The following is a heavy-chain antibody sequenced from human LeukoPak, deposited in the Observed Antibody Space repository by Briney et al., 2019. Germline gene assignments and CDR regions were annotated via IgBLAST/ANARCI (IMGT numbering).Heavy chain of an antibody. V-gene: IGHV3-53*01. D-gene: IGHD3-9*01. Sequence: PGGSLTLSCAASGFTVSSNYMSWVRQAPGKGLEWVSVIYSRGSTYYADSVKGRFTISRDNSKNTLYLQMSSLRAEDTAVYYCAREESYYDILTGGGRTYYFDFWGQGTLVTVSS. J-gene: IGHJ4*02. CDR3: AREESYYDILTGGGRTYYFDF. CDR1: GFTVSSNY. CDR2: IYSRGST.